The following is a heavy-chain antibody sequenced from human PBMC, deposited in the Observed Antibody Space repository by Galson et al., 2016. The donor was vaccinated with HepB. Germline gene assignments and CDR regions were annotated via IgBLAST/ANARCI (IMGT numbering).Heavy chain of an antibody. CDR3: VRDRIYARAFDI. Sequence: SVKVSCKASGYTFTSYAISWVRQAPGQGLEWMGWISAYNGNRNYAQEVQDRVTMTTDTSTSTAYMELSSLRFDDTAVYYCVRDRIYARAFDIWGQGTMVGVSS. CDR1: GYTFTSYA. V-gene: IGHV1-18*01. J-gene: IGHJ3*02. CDR2: ISAYNGNR. D-gene: IGHD2/OR15-2a*01.